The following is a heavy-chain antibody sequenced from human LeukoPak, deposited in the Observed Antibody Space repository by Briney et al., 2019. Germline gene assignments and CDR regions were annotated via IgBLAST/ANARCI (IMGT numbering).Heavy chain of an antibody. CDR1: GGSITSYY. CDR2: IYTSGST. V-gene: IGHV4-4*09. Sequence: SDTLSLTCTVSGGSITSYYWSWLRHPPGKGLEWIGYIYTSGSTNYNPSLQSRVTISVDTPKNQFSLKLSSVTAADTAVYYCASTSLAAAGYYYRDVWGKGTAVTVSS. D-gene: IGHD6-13*01. J-gene: IGHJ6*03. CDR3: ASTSLAAAGYYYRDV.